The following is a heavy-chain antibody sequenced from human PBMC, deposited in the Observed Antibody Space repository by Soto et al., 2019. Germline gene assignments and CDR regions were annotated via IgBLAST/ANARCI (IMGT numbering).Heavy chain of an antibody. CDR1: GFTFSSYG. V-gene: IGHV3-33*01. J-gene: IGHJ4*02. CDR3: ARDGGRAGVGYFDY. CDR2: IWYDGSNK. Sequence: QVQLVESGGGVVQPGRSLRLSCAASGFTFSSYGMHWVRQAPGKGLEWVAVIWYDGSNKYYADSVKGRFTISRDNSKNTLYLQMNSLRAEDTAVYYCARDGGRAGVGYFDYWGQGTLVTVSS. D-gene: IGHD3-16*01.